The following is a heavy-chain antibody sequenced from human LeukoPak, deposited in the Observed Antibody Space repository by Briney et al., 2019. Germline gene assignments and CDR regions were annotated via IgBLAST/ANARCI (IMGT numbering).Heavy chain of an antibody. V-gene: IGHV3-48*01. Sequence: GGSLRLSCATSGFTFSSYSMNWVRQAPGKGLEWVSYIHRSGNTIYYADFVKGRFTISRDNAKNSLSLQMNSLRAEDTAVYYCVRDPDALDYWGQGTLVTVSS. CDR1: GFTFSSYS. J-gene: IGHJ4*02. D-gene: IGHD1-14*01. CDR3: VRDPDALDY. CDR2: IHRSGNTI.